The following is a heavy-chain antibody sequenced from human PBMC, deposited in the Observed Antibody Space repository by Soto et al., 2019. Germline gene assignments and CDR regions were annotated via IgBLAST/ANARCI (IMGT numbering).Heavy chain of an antibody. CDR1: GFTFSTHW. J-gene: IGHJ4*02. Sequence: GGSLRLSCTASGFTFSTHWMHWVRQAPGKGLVWVSRINSDASSTDYADSVRGRFTISRDRAKNTLYLQMISLRAEDTAVYYCASGLVEHSSSWYDYWGQGTLVTVSS. D-gene: IGHD6-13*01. CDR2: INSDASST. V-gene: IGHV3-74*01. CDR3: ASGLVEHSSSWYDY.